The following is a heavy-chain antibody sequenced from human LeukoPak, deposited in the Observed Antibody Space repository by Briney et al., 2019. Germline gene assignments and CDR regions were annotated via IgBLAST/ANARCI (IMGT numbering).Heavy chain of an antibody. V-gene: IGHV3-9*01. CDR1: GFTFDDYA. D-gene: IGHD6-13*01. J-gene: IGHJ4*02. CDR2: ISWNSGSI. Sequence: GRSLRLSCAASGFTFDDYAMHWVRQAPGKGLEWVSGISWNSGSIGYADSVKGRFTISRDNAKNSLYLQMNSLRAEDTALYYCAKQGPTYSSSWYYFDYWGQGTLVTFSS. CDR3: AKQGPTYSSSWYYFDY.